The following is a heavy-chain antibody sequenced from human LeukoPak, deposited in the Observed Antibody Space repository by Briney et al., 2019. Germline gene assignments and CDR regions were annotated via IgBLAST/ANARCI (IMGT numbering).Heavy chain of an antibody. V-gene: IGHV3-30*04. CDR1: GFTFSTYA. D-gene: IGHD3-3*01. CDR3: ARWGGQYDFWSGYYSFDY. J-gene: IGHJ4*02. CDR2: ISYDGSNK. Sequence: GRSLRLSCAASGFTFSTYAMHWVRQAPGKGLEWVAVISYDGSNKYYTDSVKGRFTISRDNSKNTLHLQMNSLRGEDTAVYYCARWGGQYDFWSGYYSFDYRGQGTPVTVSS.